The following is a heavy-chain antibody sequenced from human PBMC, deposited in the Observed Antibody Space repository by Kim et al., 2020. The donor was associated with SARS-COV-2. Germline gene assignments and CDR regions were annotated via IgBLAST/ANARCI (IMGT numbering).Heavy chain of an antibody. CDR2: ISSSSSYI. J-gene: IGHJ6*02. CDR1: GFTFSSYI. D-gene: IGHD3-10*01. V-gene: IGHV3-21*01. CDR3: ARDLWFGELSYYYYGMDV. Sequence: GGSLRLSCAASGFTFSSYIMNWVRQAPGKGLEWVSSISSSSSYIYYADSVKGRFTISRDNAKNSLYLQMNSLRAEDTAVYYCARDLWFGELSYYYYGMDVWGQGTTVTVSS.